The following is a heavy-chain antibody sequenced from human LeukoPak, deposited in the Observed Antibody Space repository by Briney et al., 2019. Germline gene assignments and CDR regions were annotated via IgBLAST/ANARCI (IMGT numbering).Heavy chain of an antibody. V-gene: IGHV4-31*03. CDR1: GGSISSGGYY. CDR3: ARRVATAPMYAFDI. CDR2: IHYSGTT. D-gene: IGHD6-13*01. J-gene: IGHJ3*02. Sequence: SETLSLTCTVSGGSISSGGYYWTWIRQHPGKGLEWIGYIHYSGTTYYNPSLKSRVTISVDTSKNQFSLKLNSVTAADTAVYYCARRVATAPMYAFDIWGQGTMVTVSS.